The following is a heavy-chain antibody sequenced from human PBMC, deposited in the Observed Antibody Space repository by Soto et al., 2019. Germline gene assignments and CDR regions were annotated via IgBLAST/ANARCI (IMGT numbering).Heavy chain of an antibody. J-gene: IGHJ4*02. CDR1: GFTFSSYG. Sequence: GGSLRLSCAASGFTFSSYGMHWVRQAPGKGLEWVAVIWYDGSNKYYADSVKGRFTISRDNSKNTLYLQMNSLRAEDTAVYYCARTPITAMAPFDYWGQGTLVTVS. D-gene: IGHD5-18*01. CDR3: ARTPITAMAPFDY. CDR2: IWYDGSNK. V-gene: IGHV3-33*01.